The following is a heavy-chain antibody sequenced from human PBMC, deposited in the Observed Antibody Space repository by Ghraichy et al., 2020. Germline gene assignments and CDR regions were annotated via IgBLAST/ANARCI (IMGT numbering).Heavy chain of an antibody. CDR2: ISGSGGST. CDR1: GFTFSSYA. D-gene: IGHD4-17*01. Sequence: GGSLRLSCAASGFTFSSYAMSWVRQAPGKGLEWVSAISGSGGSTYYADSVKGRFTISRDNSKNTLYLQMNSLRAEDTAVYYCAKDLYGDYDREWSPLYYFDYWGQGTLVTVSS. CDR3: AKDLYGDYDREWSPLYYFDY. V-gene: IGHV3-23*01. J-gene: IGHJ4*02.